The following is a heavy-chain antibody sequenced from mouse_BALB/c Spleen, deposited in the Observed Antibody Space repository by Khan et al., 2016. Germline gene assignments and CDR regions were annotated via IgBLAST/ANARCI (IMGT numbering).Heavy chain of an antibody. V-gene: IGHV9-3*02. Sequence: QIQLVQSGPELKKPGETVKISCKASGYTFTNYGMNWVKQAPGKGLKWMGWINTNTGEPTYAEEFKGRFAFSLETSASTAYLQINNLKNEDMATYFCAGPTGYYAMDYWGQGTSVTVSS. D-gene: IGHD4-1*02. CDR2: INTNTGEP. CDR3: AGPTGYYAMDY. CDR1: GYTFTNYG. J-gene: IGHJ4*01.